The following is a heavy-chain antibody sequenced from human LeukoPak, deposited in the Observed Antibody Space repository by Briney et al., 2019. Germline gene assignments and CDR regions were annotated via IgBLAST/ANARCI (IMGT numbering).Heavy chain of an antibody. J-gene: IGHJ4*02. V-gene: IGHV4-34*01. CDR2: INHSGST. D-gene: IGHD6-19*01. Sequence: GSLRLSCAASGFTFSSYAMSWIRQPPGKGLEWIGEINHSGSTNYNPSLKSRVTISVDTSKNQFSLKLSSVTAADTAVYYCARVKIAVAGVRFDYWGQGTLVTVSS. CDR3: ARVKIAVAGVRFDY. CDR1: GFTFSSYA.